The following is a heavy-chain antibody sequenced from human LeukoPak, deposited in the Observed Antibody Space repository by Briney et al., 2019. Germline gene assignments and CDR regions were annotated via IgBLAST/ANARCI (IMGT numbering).Heavy chain of an antibody. D-gene: IGHD3-22*01. J-gene: IGHJ4*02. V-gene: IGHV3-20*04. CDR2: ISSNGGST. Sequence: GGSLRLSCAASGFTFSSYGMSWVRQAPGKGLEWVSGISSNGGSTYYADSVKGRFTISRDNSKNSLYLQMNSLRAEDTAVYYCVRYYDSSGYYYPTLFDYWGQGTLVTVSS. CDR1: GFTFSSYG. CDR3: VRYYDSSGYYYPTLFDY.